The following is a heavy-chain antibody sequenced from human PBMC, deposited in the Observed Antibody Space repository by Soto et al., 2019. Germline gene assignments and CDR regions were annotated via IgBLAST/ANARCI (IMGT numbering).Heavy chain of an antibody. J-gene: IGHJ4*03. CDR2: IKSNSDGGTT. CDR1: GFTFHSAW. V-gene: IGHV3-15*01. CDR3: TTGLATAVCYFDY. Sequence: LRLSCAASGFTFHSAWMSWVRQAPGKGLEWLGRIKSNSDGGTTDYAAPVRDRFTISRDDSRNTLYLGMNSLKSEETAVYYCTTGLATAVCYFDYWGRGTLVTVSP. D-gene: IGHD6-13*01.